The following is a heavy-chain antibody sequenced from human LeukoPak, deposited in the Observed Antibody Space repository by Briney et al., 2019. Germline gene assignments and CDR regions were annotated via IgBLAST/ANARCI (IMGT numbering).Heavy chain of an antibody. V-gene: IGHV4-39*01. D-gene: IGHD4-11*01. Sequence: SETLSLTCTVSGGSLSSSGDYWGWIRQPPGKGLEWIGSIFYSGSTYYNPSLKSRVTISVDTSKNQFSLKLSSVTAADTAVYYCARHTGRVTTGFDYWGQGTLVTVSS. CDR2: IFYSGST. J-gene: IGHJ4*02. CDR1: GGSLSSSGDY. CDR3: ARHTGRVTTGFDY.